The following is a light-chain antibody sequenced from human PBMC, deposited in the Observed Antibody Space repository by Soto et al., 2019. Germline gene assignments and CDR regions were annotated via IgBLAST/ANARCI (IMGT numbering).Light chain of an antibody. CDR2: GAS. CDR3: QQYDNWPQT. CDR1: QSVSSN. Sequence: EIVMTQSPATLSVSRGEIATLSCRASQSVSSNLAWYQQKPGQAPRLLIYGASTRATGIPARFSGSGSGTEFTLTISSLQSEDFAVYYCQQYDNWPQTFGQGTKVDIK. V-gene: IGKV3-15*01. J-gene: IGKJ1*01.